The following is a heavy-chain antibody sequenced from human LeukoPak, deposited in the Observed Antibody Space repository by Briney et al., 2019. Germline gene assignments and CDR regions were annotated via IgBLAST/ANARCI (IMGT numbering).Heavy chain of an antibody. CDR2: IYYSGNT. J-gene: IGHJ4*02. D-gene: IGHD3-9*01. CDR3: ARETDWLFLYYFDY. V-gene: IGHV4-39*02. CDR1: GVSISSSNSY. Sequence: PSETLSLTCTVSGVSISSSNSYWGWIRQPPGKGLEWIGSIYYSGNTYYNASLKSQVSISIDTSKNQFSLRLTSVTAADTAVYYCARETDWLFLYYFDYWGQGTLVTVSS.